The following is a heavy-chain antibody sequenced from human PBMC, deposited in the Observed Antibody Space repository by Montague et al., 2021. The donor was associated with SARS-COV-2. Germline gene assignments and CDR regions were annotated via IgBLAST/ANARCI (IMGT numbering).Heavy chain of an antibody. D-gene: IGHD3-16*02. CDR3: ARLGITLGGVVVIRYYFDF. Sequence: SETLSLTCTFSGASRSTKNYYWGWIRQPPGKGLEWIGSISYSATSYSNPSLKSRVTMSVDTSRNQLSLNLSSVTVADTAVYYCARLGITLGGVVVIRYYFDFWGQGTLVTVSS. V-gene: IGHV4-39*01. CDR2: ISYSATS. J-gene: IGHJ4*02. CDR1: GASRSTKNYY.